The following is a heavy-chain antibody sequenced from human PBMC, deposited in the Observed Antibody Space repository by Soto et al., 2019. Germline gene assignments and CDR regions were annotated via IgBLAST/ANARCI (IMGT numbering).Heavy chain of an antibody. CDR3: ARSITFDWLFFDN. J-gene: IGHJ4*02. CDR2: IYHSGST. CDR1: GGSIIRSNW. V-gene: IGHV4-4*02. Sequence: PSETLSLTCAVSGGSIIRSNWWSFVRQPPGKGLEWIGEIYHSGSTNYHPSLKSRVTISVDKSKNQFSLKLTSLTAADTAVYYCARSITFDWLFFDNWGQGTLVTVSS. D-gene: IGHD3-9*01.